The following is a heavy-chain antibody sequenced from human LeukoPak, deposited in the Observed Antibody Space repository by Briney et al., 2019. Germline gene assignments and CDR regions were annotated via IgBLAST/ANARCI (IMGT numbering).Heavy chain of an antibody. Sequence: SVKVSCKASGGTFSSYDISWVRQAPGQGLEWMGGITPIFGTAKYAQKFQGRVTITAVESMSTAYMELSSLRSEDTAVYYCAREGAWYYYDSSGYYPFDPWGQGTLVTVSS. CDR3: AREGAWYYYDSSGYYPFDP. D-gene: IGHD3-22*01. J-gene: IGHJ5*02. CDR1: GGTFSSYD. V-gene: IGHV1-69*13. CDR2: ITPIFGTA.